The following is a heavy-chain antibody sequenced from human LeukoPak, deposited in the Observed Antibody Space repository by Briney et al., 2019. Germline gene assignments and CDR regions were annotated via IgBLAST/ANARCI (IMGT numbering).Heavy chain of an antibody. J-gene: IGHJ3*01. D-gene: IGHD6-19*01. CDR1: GYHFTTYW. CDR2: IYPGDSRT. Sequence: GESLKISCKGSGYHFTTYWIGWVRQMPGKGLEWMGFIYPGDSRTRYSPSFQGHATMSADKSISTAYVQWNRLKDSDTAIYYCARTHERLVFAFDQWGQGTLVRVSS. V-gene: IGHV5-51*01. CDR3: ARTHERLVFAFDQ.